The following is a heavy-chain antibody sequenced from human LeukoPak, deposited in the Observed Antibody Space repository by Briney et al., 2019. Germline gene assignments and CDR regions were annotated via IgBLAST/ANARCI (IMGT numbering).Heavy chain of an antibody. CDR1: GFTFSNAW. Sequence: GGSLRLSCAASGFTFSNAWMNWVRQAPGKGLEWVGRIKSKTDGGTTDYAAPVKGRFTISRDDSKNTLYLQMNSLKTEDTAVCYCTTDLPEYYDYYFDYWGQGTLVTVSS. D-gene: IGHD3-3*01. CDR3: TTDLPEYYDYYFDY. J-gene: IGHJ4*02. CDR2: IKSKTDGGTT. V-gene: IGHV3-15*07.